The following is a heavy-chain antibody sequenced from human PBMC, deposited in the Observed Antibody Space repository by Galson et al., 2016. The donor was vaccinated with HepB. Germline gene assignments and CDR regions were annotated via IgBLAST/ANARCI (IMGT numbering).Heavy chain of an antibody. CDR2: INQDGSEK. CDR1: GFTFSNYW. D-gene: IGHD3-22*01. V-gene: IGHV3-7*03. CDR3: ARKNYYYDSSDLGWFGP. J-gene: IGHJ5*02. Sequence: SLRLSCAGSGFTFSNYWMSWVRQAPGKGPEWVANINQDGSEKFYVDSVKGRFSISRDNAKSSLYLQMNSLRAEDTAVYYCARKNYYYDSSDLGWFGPWGQGTLVTVPS.